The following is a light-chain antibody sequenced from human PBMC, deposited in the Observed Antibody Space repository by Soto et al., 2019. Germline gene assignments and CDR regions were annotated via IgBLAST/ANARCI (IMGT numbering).Light chain of an antibody. CDR2: TGS. J-gene: IGKJ1*01. Sequence: IQMTQSPSSVSASVGDRVTITCRASQAIDSWLAWYQQKPGEAPKLLIFTGSLLHSGVPPRFSGSGSGTDFTLTISSLQPDDFATYYCQHYNSYSEAFGQGTKVDIK. CDR3: QHYNSYSEA. CDR1: QAIDSW. V-gene: IGKV1D-16*01.